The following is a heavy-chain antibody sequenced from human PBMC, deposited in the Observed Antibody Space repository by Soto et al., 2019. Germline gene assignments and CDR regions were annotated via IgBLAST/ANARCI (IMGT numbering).Heavy chain of an antibody. CDR2: MNPNTGNT. CDR1: GYTFTSYD. Sequence: ASVKVSCKASGYTFTSYDINWVRQASGQGLEWMGWMNPNTGNTGYAQKFQGRVTMTRNTSISTAYMELSSLRSEDTAVYYCARGQLWAENWFDPWGQGTLVTVSS. J-gene: IGHJ5*02. V-gene: IGHV1-8*01. D-gene: IGHD5-18*01. CDR3: ARGQLWAENWFDP.